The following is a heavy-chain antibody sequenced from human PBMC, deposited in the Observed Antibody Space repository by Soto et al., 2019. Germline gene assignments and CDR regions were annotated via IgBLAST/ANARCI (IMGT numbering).Heavy chain of an antibody. CDR2: IYYSGST. Sequence: QLQLQESGPGLVKPSETLSLTCTGSGGSISSSSYYWAWIRQPPGKGLEWIGSIYYSGSTYNNPSHKIRVTKSVDTSKNQVPQTVSSVTAAETAVSYWARQYQPDRGFYYYAMEVWGQGTTVSVSS. CDR3: ARQYQPDRGFYYYAMEV. V-gene: IGHV4-39*01. CDR1: GGSISSSSYY. D-gene: IGHD2-2*01. J-gene: IGHJ6*02.